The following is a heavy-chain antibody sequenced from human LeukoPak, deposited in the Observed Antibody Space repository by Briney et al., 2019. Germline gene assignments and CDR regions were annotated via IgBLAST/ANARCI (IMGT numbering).Heavy chain of an antibody. V-gene: IGHV4-39*01. Sequence: SETLSLTCTVSGGSISSSNYYWGWIRQPPGKGLEWIGSIYYSGSTYYNPSLKSRVTISVDTSKKQFSLKLSSVTAADTAVYYCARHYDSSGYPFYYYYYYMDVWGKGTTVTISS. CDR1: GGSISSSNYY. CDR3: ARHYDSSGYPFYYYYYYMDV. J-gene: IGHJ6*03. CDR2: IYYSGST. D-gene: IGHD3-22*01.